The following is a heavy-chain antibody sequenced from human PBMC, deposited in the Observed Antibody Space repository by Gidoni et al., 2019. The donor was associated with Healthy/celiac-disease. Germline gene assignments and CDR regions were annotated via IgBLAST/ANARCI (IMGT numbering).Heavy chain of an antibody. D-gene: IGHD1-1*01. CDR3: ARTGWNDTPDHDAFDI. J-gene: IGHJ3*02. Sequence: PSFQGQVTISADKSISTAYLQWSSLKASDTAMYYCARTGWNDTPDHDAFDIWGQGTMVTVSS. V-gene: IGHV5-51*01.